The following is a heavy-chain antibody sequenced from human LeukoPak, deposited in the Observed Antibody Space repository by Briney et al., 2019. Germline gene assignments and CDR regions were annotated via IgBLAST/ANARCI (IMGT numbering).Heavy chain of an antibody. CDR3: ARDMYYYDSRGYYYVFDY. CDR1: GGSIRSYY. Sequence: SETLSLTCTVSGGSIRSYYWSWIRQPAGKGLQWIGRMHTSGSTNYNPSLKSRVTMSVDTSKNQFSLKLSSVTAADTAVYYCARDMYYYDSRGYYYVFDYWGQGTLVTVSS. CDR2: MHTSGST. J-gene: IGHJ4*02. V-gene: IGHV4-4*07. D-gene: IGHD3-22*01.